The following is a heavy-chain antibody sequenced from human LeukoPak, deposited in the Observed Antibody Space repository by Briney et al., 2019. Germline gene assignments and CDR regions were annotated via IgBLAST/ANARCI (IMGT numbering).Heavy chain of an antibody. V-gene: IGHV4-39*07. D-gene: IGHD2-2*01. CDR2: MYYRGIT. J-gene: IGHJ5*02. CDR3: ARGVVVVPAAIQYWFDP. CDR1: GDSISNSDYY. Sequence: SETLSLTCTVSGDSISNSDYYWGWIRQPPGKGLEWIGSMYYRGITHYNASLKSRVIISGDTSKNQFSLSLSSVTAADTAVYYCARGVVVVPAAIQYWFDPWGQGTLVTVSS.